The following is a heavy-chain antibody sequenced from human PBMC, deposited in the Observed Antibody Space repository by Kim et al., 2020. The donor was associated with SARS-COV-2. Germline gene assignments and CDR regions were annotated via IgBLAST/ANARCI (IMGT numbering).Heavy chain of an antibody. CDR3: ARDIGVACLDY. J-gene: IGHJ4*02. CDR2: LWYDESKT. V-gene: IGHV3-33*01. CDR1: GFTFRNYG. D-gene: IGHD1-26*01. Sequence: GGSLRLSCAASGFTFRNYGMHWVRQAPGKGLEWVALLWYDESKTMYADAVKGRFTISRDISKNTLYLQMNSLRVEDTAVYYCARDIGVACLDYGGQGTLVTVSS.